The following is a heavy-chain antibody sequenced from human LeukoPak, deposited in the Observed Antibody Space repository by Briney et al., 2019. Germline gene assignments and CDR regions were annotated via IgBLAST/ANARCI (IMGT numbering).Heavy chain of an antibody. D-gene: IGHD6-13*01. CDR1: RYTFTGYY. Sequence: ASVKVSCKASRYTFTGYYMHWVRQAPGQGLEWMGWIYPNSGGTNYAQKFQGRVTMTRDTSISTAYMELSRLRSDDTAVYYCARIARYSRSLYYFDYWGQGTLVTVSS. V-gene: IGHV1-2*02. J-gene: IGHJ4*02. CDR3: ARIARYSRSLYYFDY. CDR2: IYPNSGGT.